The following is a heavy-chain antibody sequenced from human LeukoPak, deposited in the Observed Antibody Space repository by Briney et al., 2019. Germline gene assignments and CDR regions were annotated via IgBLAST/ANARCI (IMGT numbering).Heavy chain of an antibody. CDR3: ARVRLPGSRGSLYFDY. CDR1: GYSISSGYY. Sequence: SETLSLTCTVSGYSISSGYYWGWIRQPPGKGLEWIGSIYHSGSTYYNPSLKSRVTISVDTSKNQFSLKLSSVTAADTAVYYCARVRLPGSRGSLYFDYWGQGTLVTVSS. CDR2: IYHSGST. J-gene: IGHJ4*02. D-gene: IGHD2-15*01. V-gene: IGHV4-38-2*02.